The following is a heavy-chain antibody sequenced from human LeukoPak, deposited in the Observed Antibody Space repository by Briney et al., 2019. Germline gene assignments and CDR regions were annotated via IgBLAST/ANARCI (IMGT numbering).Heavy chain of an antibody. J-gene: IGHJ4*02. V-gene: IGHV1-2*02. CDR3: ARVLVPAGGGVVDY. CDR2: INPNSGGT. CDR1: GGTFSSYA. D-gene: IGHD3-16*01. Sequence: ASVKVSCKASGGTFSSYAISWVRQAPGQGLEWMGWINPNSGGTNYAQKFQGRVTMTRDTSISTAYMELSRLRSDDTAVYYCARVLVPAGGGVVDYWGQGTLVTVSS.